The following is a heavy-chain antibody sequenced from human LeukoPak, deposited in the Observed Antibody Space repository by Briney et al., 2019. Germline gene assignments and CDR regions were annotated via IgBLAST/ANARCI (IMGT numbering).Heavy chain of an antibody. CDR1: GFSFSIYF. CDR3: AGGGDFDC. Sequence: GGSLRLSCAASGFSFSIYFMNWVRQAPGKGLEWVSSISRTSEYIHYSDSVRGRFTISRDNAKSSVYLQMNSLRAEDTAVYFCAGGGDFDCWGQGILVTVSA. CDR2: ISRTSEYI. J-gene: IGHJ4*02. V-gene: IGHV3-21*01. D-gene: IGHD3-16*01.